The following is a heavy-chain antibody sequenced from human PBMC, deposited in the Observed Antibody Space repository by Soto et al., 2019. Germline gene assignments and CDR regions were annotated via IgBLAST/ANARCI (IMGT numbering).Heavy chain of an antibody. Sequence: SETLCLTCTVCGGSISSYYWSGIRQPPGKGLEWIGYIYYSGSTNYNPSLKSRVTISVDTSKNQFSLKLSSVTAADTAVYYCARHLITFFGVVTRAFDYWGQGTLVTVSS. J-gene: IGHJ4*02. CDR3: ARHLITFFGVVTRAFDY. D-gene: IGHD3-3*01. CDR1: GGSISSYY. CDR2: IYYSGST. V-gene: IGHV4-59*08.